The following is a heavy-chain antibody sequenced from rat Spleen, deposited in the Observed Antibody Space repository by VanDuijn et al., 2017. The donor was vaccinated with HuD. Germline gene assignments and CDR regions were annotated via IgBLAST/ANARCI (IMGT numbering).Heavy chain of an antibody. D-gene: IGHD5-1*01. CDR2: ISPSGGST. J-gene: IGHJ4*01. Sequence: EVQLVESGGDLVQPGGSLKLSCAASGFTFSNYGMAWVRQAPTEGLEWVASISPSGGSTYYRDSVKGRFNVSRDNVQSTLYLQMDSLRSEETATYYCTTDRTGALMDAWGQGASVTVSS. V-gene: IGHV5-27*01. CDR1: GFTFSNYG. CDR3: TTDRTGALMDA.